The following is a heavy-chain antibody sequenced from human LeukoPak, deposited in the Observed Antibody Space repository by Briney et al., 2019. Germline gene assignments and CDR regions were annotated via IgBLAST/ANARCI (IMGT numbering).Heavy chain of an antibody. CDR2: ISSSSTYT. D-gene: IGHD1-26*01. Sequence: GGSLRLSCAASGFTFSDYYMNWIRQAPGKGLEWVSYISSSSTYTNYADSVKGRFTISRDNAKNSLYLQMNSLRAEDTAVYYCARGVGLVGELDYWGQGTLVTVSS. J-gene: IGHJ4*02. V-gene: IGHV3-11*05. CDR3: ARGVGLVGELDY. CDR1: GFTFSDYY.